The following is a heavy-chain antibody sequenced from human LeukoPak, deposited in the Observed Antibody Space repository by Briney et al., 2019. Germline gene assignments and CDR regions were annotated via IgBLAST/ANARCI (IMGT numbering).Heavy chain of an antibody. CDR1: GFTFSSYT. Sequence: GGSLRLSCAASGFTFSSYTMHWVRQAPGKGLEWVALISYDGSNKYYADSVKGRFTISRDNSKNTLFLQMNSLSSEDTAVYYCARQGGGWIQLWRNYFDYWGQGTLVTVSS. D-gene: IGHD5-18*01. CDR2: ISYDGSNK. CDR3: ARQGGGWIQLWRNYFDY. J-gene: IGHJ4*02. V-gene: IGHV3-30*04.